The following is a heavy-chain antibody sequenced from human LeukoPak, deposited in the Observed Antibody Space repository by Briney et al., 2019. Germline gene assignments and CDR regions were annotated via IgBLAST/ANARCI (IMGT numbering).Heavy chain of an antibody. J-gene: IGHJ4*02. CDR2: ISYDGSNK. V-gene: IGHV3-30*03. CDR3: ARAPREGFSGSYHDY. CDR1: GFTFSSYG. D-gene: IGHD1-26*01. Sequence: GGSLRLSCAASGFTFSSYGMHWVRQAPGKGLEWVAVISYDGSNKYYADSVKGRFTISRDNSKNTLYPQMASLRGEDTAVYYCARAPREGFSGSYHDYWGQGTLVTVSS.